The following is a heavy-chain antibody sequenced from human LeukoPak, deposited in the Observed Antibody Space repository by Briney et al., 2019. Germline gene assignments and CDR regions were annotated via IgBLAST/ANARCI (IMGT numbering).Heavy chain of an antibody. CDR2: IYYSGST. V-gene: IGHV4-59*08. J-gene: IGHJ4*02. CDR3: ARLSGNSASQEVDY. Sequence: PSETLSLTCTVSGGSISSYYWSWIRQPPGKGLEWIGYIYYSGSTNYNPTLKSRVTISVDTSKIQFSLKLSSVTAADTAVYYCARLSGNSASQEVDYWGQGTLVTVSS. CDR1: GGSISSYY. D-gene: IGHD4-23*01.